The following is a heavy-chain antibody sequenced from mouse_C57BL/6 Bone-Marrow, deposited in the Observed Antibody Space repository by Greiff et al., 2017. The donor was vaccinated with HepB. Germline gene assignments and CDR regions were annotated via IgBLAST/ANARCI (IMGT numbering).Heavy chain of an antibody. CDR1: EYEFPSHD. D-gene: IGHD2-4*01. V-gene: IGHV5-2*01. Sequence: EVNVVESGGGLVQPGESLQLSCESNEYEFPSHDMSWVRKTPEKRLELVAAINSDGGSTYYPDTMERRFIISRDNTKKTLYLQMSSLRSEDTALYYCASYYDYDGAWFACWGHGTLVTVSA. CDR3: ASYYDYDGAWFAC. CDR2: INSDGGST. J-gene: IGHJ3*01.